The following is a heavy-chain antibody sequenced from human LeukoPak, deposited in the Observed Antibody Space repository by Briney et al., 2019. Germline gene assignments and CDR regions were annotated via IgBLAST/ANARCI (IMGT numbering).Heavy chain of an antibody. J-gene: IGHJ6*02. CDR2: IWYDGSIK. V-gene: IGHV3-33*01. CDR1: GVTFSNYG. D-gene: IGHD2-15*01. Sequence: GGSLRLSCAASGVTFSNYGMHWVRQAPGKGLEWVAVIWYDGSIKYYADSVKGRFTISRDNSKNTLYLQMNSLRAEDTAVYYCARYCSGGRYKLEYYYYGMDVWGQGTTVTVSS. CDR3: ARYCSGGRYKLEYYYYGMDV.